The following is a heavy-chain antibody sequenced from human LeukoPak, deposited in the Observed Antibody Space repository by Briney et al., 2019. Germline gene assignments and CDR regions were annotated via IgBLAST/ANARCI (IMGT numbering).Heavy chain of an antibody. CDR1: GFTFSSYS. J-gene: IGHJ4*02. CDR2: ISSTSSHI. Sequence: GGSLRLSCAASGFTFSSYSMNWVRQAPGKGLEWVSSISSTSSHIYYADSVKGRFTISRDNAKNSLYLQMNSLRADDTAVYYCARAAGSSSPYYFDYWGQGTLVTVSS. V-gene: IGHV3-21*01. D-gene: IGHD6-6*01. CDR3: ARAAGSSSPYYFDY.